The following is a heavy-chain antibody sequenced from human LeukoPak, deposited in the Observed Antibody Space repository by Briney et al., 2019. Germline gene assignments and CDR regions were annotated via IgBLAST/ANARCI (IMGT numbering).Heavy chain of an antibody. CDR1: GFTFSDYY. CDR3: ARREWELLSPPDY. CDR2: ISSSGSTI. V-gene: IGHV3-11*01. Sequence: GGSLRLSCAASGFTFSDYYMSWIRQAPGKGLEWVSYISSSGSTIYYADSVKGRFTISRDNAKNSLYLQMNSLRAEDTAVYYCARREWELLSPPDYWGQGTLVTVSS. D-gene: IGHD1-26*01. J-gene: IGHJ4*02.